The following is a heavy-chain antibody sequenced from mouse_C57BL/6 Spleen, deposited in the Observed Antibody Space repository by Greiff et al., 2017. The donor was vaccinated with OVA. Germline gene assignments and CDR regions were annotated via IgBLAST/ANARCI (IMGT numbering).Heavy chain of an antibody. CDR2: IYPGSGST. J-gene: IGHJ1*01. CDR1: GYTFTSYW. CDR3: ARGDSSGSVWYFAV. Sequence: QVQLQQPGAELVKPGASVKMSCKASGYTFTSYWITWVKQRPGQGLEWIGDIYPGSGSTNYNEKFKSKATLTVDTSSCPAYMQLSSLTSEDSAVSSCARGDSSGSVWYFAVWRPGSPVAVSS. V-gene: IGHV1-55*01. D-gene: IGHD3-2*02.